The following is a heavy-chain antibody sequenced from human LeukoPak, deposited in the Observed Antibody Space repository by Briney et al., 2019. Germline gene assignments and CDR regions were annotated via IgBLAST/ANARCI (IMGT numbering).Heavy chain of an antibody. CDR1: VGSFSGYY. V-gene: IGHV4-34*01. Sequence: PSETLFLTCAVYVGSFSGYYWSSIRQPPDKGLEWIGQINHSGSTNSNPSIKSRVTISVDTSKSQFSLKLSSVTAADPAVYYCARAATADYWGQGTLVTASS. CDR3: ARAATADY. D-gene: IGHD2-15*01. J-gene: IGHJ4*02. CDR2: INHSGST.